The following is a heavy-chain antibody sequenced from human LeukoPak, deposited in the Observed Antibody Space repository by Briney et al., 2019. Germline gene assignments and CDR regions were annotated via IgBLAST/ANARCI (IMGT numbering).Heavy chain of an antibody. CDR3: TRGPAVPSRINQYYGMDV. CDR1: GFTFNNAW. Sequence: PGGSLRLSCAASGFTFNNAWMSWVRQAPGKGLEWVGRIKSKTDGGRTDYAAPVKGRFTISRDDSENTLYLQMNRLKTEDTAVYYCTRGPAVPSRINQYYGMDVWGQGTTVTVS. D-gene: IGHD1-14*01. CDR2: IKSKTDGGRT. J-gene: IGHJ6*02. V-gene: IGHV3-15*01.